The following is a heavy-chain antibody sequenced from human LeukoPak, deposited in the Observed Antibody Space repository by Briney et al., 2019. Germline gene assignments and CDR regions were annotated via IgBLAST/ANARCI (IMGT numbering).Heavy chain of an antibody. CDR1: GFIFSSYG. CDR3: AKVTGDYYDTSGAFDY. V-gene: IGHV3-33*06. J-gene: IGHJ4*02. CDR2: IWHDGSND. D-gene: IGHD3-22*01. Sequence: GRSLRLSCAASGFIFSSYGMHWVRQAPGKGLEWVARIWHDGSNDDYADSVKGRFTISRDNSKNTLYLQMNSLRAEDTAIYYCAKVTGDYYDTSGAFDYWGQGTLVTISS.